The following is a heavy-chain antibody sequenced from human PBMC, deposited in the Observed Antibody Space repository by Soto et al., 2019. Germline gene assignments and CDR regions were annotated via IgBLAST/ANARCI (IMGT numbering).Heavy chain of an antibody. CDR1: GGNFSNAW. Sequence: PGGSLRLSSAASGGNFSNAWMNWVRQAPGKGLEWVGRIKSKTDGGTTDYAAPVKGRFTISRDDSKNTLYLQMNSLKTEDTAVYYCTTDINGTYYYDSSGYYYPDYYYYYGMDVWGQGTTVTVSS. CDR2: IKSKTDGGTT. V-gene: IGHV3-15*07. J-gene: IGHJ6*02. D-gene: IGHD3-22*01. CDR3: TTDINGTYYYDSSGYYYPDYYYYYGMDV.